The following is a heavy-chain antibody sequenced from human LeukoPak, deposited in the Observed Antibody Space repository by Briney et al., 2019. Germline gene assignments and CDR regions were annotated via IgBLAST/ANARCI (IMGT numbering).Heavy chain of an antibody. CDR2: INGNSGGT. V-gene: IGHV1-2*02. J-gene: IGHJ4*02. D-gene: IGHD1/OR15-1a*01. Sequence: ASVKVSCKASGYTFTGYYMHWVRQAPGQGPEWMGWINGNSGGTKYAQKFEGRVTMTSDTSTSTVQMDLGTLRSDDTAVYYCARENIEQWPAFDYWGQGTPVTVSS. CDR3: ARENIEQWPAFDY. CDR1: GYTFTGYY.